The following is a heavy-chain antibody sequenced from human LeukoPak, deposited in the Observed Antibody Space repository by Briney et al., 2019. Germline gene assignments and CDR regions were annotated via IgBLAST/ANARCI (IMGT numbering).Heavy chain of an antibody. CDR2: IKPDGSDK. CDR1: GFSFSTYW. V-gene: IGHV3-7*01. Sequence: PGGSLRLSCAASGFSFSTYWMGWVRQAPGKGLEWVANIKPDGSDKYYVDSVKGRFTISRDNAKNSLYLQMNSLRAEDSALYYCARASAVAGTRDYWGQGTLVTVSS. J-gene: IGHJ4*02. CDR3: ARASAVAGTRDY. D-gene: IGHD6-19*01.